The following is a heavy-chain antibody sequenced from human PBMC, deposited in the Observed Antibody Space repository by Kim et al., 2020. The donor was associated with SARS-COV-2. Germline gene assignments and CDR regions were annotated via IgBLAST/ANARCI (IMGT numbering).Heavy chain of an antibody. V-gene: IGHV3-23*01. D-gene: IGHD5-18*01. CDR2: ISGSGGSS. Sequence: GGSLRLSCAASGFTFSSYAMSWVRQAPGKGLEWVSAISGSGGSSYYADSVKGRFTISSANSKNTLNLQMHSLRAEDTAVYYCSKADTAMVGTFYYYYYG. CDR3: SKADTAMVGTFYYYYYG. CDR1: GFTFSSYA. J-gene: IGHJ6*01.